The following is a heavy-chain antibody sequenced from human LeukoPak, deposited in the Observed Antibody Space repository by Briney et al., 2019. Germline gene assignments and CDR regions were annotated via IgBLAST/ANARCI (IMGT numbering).Heavy chain of an antibody. Sequence: SETLSLTCTVSGGSISSSSYYWGWIRQPPGKGLEWIGSIYYSGSTYYNPSLKSRVTISVDTSKNQFSLKLSSVTAADTAVYYCARDAPGYGSGIDFDYWGQGTLVTVSS. CDR1: GGSISSSSYY. J-gene: IGHJ4*02. V-gene: IGHV4-39*07. CDR2: IYYSGST. CDR3: ARDAPGYGSGIDFDY. D-gene: IGHD3-10*01.